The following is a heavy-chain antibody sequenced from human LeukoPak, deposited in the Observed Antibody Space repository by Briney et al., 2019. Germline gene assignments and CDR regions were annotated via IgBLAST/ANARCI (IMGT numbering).Heavy chain of an antibody. V-gene: IGHV3-21*01. J-gene: IGHJ3*02. CDR2: ISSSSSYI. D-gene: IGHD6-13*01. CDR1: GFTFSSYR. CDR3: AKDIAAAGNDAFDI. Sequence: GGSLRLSCAASGFTFSSYRMNWVRQAPGKGLEWVSSISSSSSYIYYADSVKGRFTISRDNSKNTLYLQMNSLRAEDTAVYYCAKDIAAAGNDAFDIWGQGTMVTVSS.